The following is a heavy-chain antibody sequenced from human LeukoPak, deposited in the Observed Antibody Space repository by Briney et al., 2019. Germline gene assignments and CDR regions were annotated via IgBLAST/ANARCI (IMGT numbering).Heavy chain of an antibody. V-gene: IGHV3-48*04. CDR2: ISSSSSTI. D-gene: IGHD1-26*01. CDR1: GFTVRNDS. J-gene: IGHJ4*02. Sequence: SLRLSSADLGFTVRNDSMKEVGRAPRKGIEWVSFISSSSSTIYYADSVKGRFTISRDNAKNSLYLQMNSLRAEDTAVYYCARDRGGSYSAIDYWGQGTLVTVSS. CDR3: ARDRGGSYSAIDY.